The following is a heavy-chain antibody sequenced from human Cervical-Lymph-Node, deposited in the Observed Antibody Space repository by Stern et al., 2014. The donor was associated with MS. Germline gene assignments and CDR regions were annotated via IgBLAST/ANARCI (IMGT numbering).Heavy chain of an antibody. CDR3: ARGIVTNRPAATLHNLFDP. Sequence: QVQLVESGAEVKKPGSSVKVSCKASGGTFSSSYAVSLVRQAPGQGLAWMGRIIPILGLPNYAQKFQSRLTITADNSTTTVYMELSSLTSEDTAIYYCARGIVTNRPAATLHNLFDPWGQGTLVTVSS. V-gene: IGHV1-69*09. CDR2: IIPILGLP. D-gene: IGHD2-15*01. CDR1: GGTFSSSYA. J-gene: IGHJ5*02.